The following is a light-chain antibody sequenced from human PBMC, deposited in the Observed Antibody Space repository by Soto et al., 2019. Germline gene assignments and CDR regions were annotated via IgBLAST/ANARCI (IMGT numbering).Light chain of an antibody. CDR1: SSNIGRNT. V-gene: IGLV1-44*01. CDR2: SNN. Sequence: QSVLTQPPSASGTPGQRVTLSCSGSSSNIGRNTVHWYQQLPGTAPKLLIYSNNQRPSGVPDRFSGSKSGTSASLAISGLQSEDEADYYCAAWDDSLHGVVFGGGTKLTVL. CDR3: AAWDDSLHGVV. J-gene: IGLJ2*01.